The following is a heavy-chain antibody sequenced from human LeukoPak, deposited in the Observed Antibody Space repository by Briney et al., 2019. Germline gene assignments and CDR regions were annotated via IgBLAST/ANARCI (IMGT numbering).Heavy chain of an antibody. V-gene: IGHV1-69*01. D-gene: IGHD3-10*01. CDR3: ARTYYYGSGTVNYFDY. J-gene: IGHJ4*02. Sequence: SVKVSCKASGGTFSSYAISWVRQAPGQGLEWMGGIIPIFGTANYAQKFQGRVTITADESTSTAYMELSSLGSEDTAVYYCARTYYYGSGTVNYFDYWGQGTLVTVSS. CDR2: IIPIFGTA. CDR1: GGTFSSYA.